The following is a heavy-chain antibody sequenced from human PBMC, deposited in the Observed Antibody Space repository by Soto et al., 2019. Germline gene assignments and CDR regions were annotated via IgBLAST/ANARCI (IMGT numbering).Heavy chain of an antibody. CDR2: ISGSGGST. CDR1: GFTFSSYA. Sequence: EVQLLESGGGLVQPVGSLRLSCAASGFTFSSYAMSWVRQAPGKGLEWVSAISGSGGSTYYADSVKGRFTISRDNSKNTLYLQMNSLRAEDTAVYYCAKKGGIVATMDYYYYYMDVWGKGTTVTVSS. J-gene: IGHJ6*03. CDR3: AKKGGIVATMDYYYYYMDV. V-gene: IGHV3-23*01. D-gene: IGHD5-12*01.